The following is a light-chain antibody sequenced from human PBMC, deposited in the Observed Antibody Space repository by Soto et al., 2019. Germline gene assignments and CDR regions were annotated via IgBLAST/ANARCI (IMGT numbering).Light chain of an antibody. CDR1: HDINNY. CDR3: QQFYNLPVT. J-gene: IGKJ5*01. CDR2: DSS. V-gene: IGKV1-33*01. Sequence: DIQMTQSPSSLSASVGDRVTIICQASHDINNYLNWYQQKPGKAPKLLIYDSSNLEIGVPSRFSGSGYGTRFSVTISSLQPEDIATYYCQQFYNLPVTFGQGTRLEIK.